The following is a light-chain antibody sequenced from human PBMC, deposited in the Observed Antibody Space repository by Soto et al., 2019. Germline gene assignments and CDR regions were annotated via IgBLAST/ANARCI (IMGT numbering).Light chain of an antibody. CDR2: RNN. Sequence: QAVVTQPLSASGTPGQRVTISCSGSSSNIGSNYVYWYQQLPGTAPKLLIYRNNQRPSGVPDRFSGSKSGTSASLAISGLRSEDEADYYCAAWDDSLSGNYVFGTGTKLTVL. CDR1: SSNIGSNY. J-gene: IGLJ1*01. CDR3: AAWDDSLSGNYV. V-gene: IGLV1-47*01.